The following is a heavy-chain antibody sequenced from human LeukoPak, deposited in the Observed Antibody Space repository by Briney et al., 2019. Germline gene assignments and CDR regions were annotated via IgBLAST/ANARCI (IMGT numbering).Heavy chain of an antibody. CDR3: ARKVDY. CDR1: GGSISRSAYY. V-gene: IGHV4-30-2*01. CDR2: IYHSGST. Sequence: PSETLSLTCTVSGGSISRSAYYWTWIRQPPGKGLEWIGYIYHSGSTYYNPSLESRVTISVDRSKNQFSLKLASVTAADTAVYYCARKVDYWGQGTLVTVSS. J-gene: IGHJ4*02.